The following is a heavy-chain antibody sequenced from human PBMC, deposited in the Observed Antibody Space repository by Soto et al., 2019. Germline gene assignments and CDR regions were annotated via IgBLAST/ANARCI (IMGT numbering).Heavy chain of an antibody. D-gene: IGHD3-10*01. Sequence: SETLSLTCTVSGGSISSAGYYWSWIRQHPGKGLEWIGEINHSGSTNYNPSLKSRVTISVDTSKNQFSLKLSSVTAADTAVYYCARGVVKRSRGVIWTKGWFDPWGQGTLVTVS. V-gene: IGHV4-34*01. CDR3: ARGVVKRSRGVIWTKGWFDP. CDR2: INHSGST. CDR1: GGSISSAGYY. J-gene: IGHJ5*02.